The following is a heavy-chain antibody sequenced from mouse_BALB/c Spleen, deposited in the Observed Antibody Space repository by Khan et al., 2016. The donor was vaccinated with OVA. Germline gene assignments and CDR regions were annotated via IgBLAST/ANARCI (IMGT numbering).Heavy chain of an antibody. J-gene: IGHJ3*01. CDR3: ARSGYGSFGY. CDR1: GYTFTDYN. CDR2: IFPNTGGT. V-gene: IGHV1S29*02. Sequence: VRLQQSGPELVKPGASVKISCKASGYTFTDYNMDWVRQSQGESLEWIGYIFPNTGGTGYNQKFKTKATLTVDSSSSTAYMELRSLTSEDSAVYCCARSGYGSFGYWGQGTLVTVSA. D-gene: IGHD1-2*01.